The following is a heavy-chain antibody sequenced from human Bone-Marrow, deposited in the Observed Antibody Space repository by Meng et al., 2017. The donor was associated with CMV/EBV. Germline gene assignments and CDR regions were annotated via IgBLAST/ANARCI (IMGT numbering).Heavy chain of an antibody. V-gene: IGHV3-15*01. CDR1: GFTFSNAW. CDR3: ARATGDYYGSGIDY. J-gene: IGHJ4*02. Sequence: GGSLRLSCAASGFTFSNAWMSWVRQAPGKGLEWVGRIKSKTDGGTTDYAAPVKGRFTISRDDSKNTLYLQMNSLKTEDTAVYYCARATGDYYGSGIDYWGQGTLVTVSS. CDR2: IKSKTDGGTT. D-gene: IGHD3-10*01.